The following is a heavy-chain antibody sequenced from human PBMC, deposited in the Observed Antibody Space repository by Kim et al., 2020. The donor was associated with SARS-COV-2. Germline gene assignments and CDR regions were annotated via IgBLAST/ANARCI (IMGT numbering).Heavy chain of an antibody. Sequence: GGSLRLSCAASGFTVSSNYMSWVRQAPGKGLEWVSVIYSGGSTYYADSVKGRFTISRDNSKNTLYLQMNSLRAEDTAVHYCAREGLWFGDWYYGMDVWGQGTTVTVSS. CDR1: GFTVSSNY. CDR3: AREGLWFGDWYYGMDV. CDR2: IYSGGST. J-gene: IGHJ6*02. V-gene: IGHV3-66*01. D-gene: IGHD3-10*01.